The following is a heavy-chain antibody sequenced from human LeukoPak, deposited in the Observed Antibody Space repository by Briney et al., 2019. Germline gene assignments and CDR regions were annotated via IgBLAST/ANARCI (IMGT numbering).Heavy chain of an antibody. CDR2: INPNNGAT. J-gene: IGHJ5*02. D-gene: IGHD2-2*01. Sequence: ASVKVSCKASGNTFTAYYIHWVRQAPGQGLEWMGWINPNNGATSYAQRFRGRVTMTRDTSISTAYMELSGLRSDDTAVYYCARVPCITTGCSAINWFDPWGQGTLVTVSS. CDR1: GNTFTAYY. CDR3: ARVPCITTGCSAINWFDP. V-gene: IGHV1-2*02.